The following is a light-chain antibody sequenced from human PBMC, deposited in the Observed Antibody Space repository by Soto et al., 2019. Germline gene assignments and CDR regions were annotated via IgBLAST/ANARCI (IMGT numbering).Light chain of an antibody. CDR3: QQYATSPIT. V-gene: IGKV3-11*01. J-gene: IGKJ5*01. Sequence: EIVLTQSPATLSLSPGERATLSCRASQSVSSYLAWYQQKPGQAPRLLIYDASNRATGIPARFSGSGSETDFTLTISSLEPEDFAVYYCQQYATSPITFGQGTRLEIK. CDR1: QSVSSY. CDR2: DAS.